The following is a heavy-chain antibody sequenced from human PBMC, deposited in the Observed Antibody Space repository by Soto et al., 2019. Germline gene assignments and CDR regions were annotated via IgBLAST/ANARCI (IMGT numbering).Heavy chain of an antibody. V-gene: IGHV6-1*01. CDR1: GDSVSSNSAA. D-gene: IGHD5-18*01. Sequence: SQTLSLTCAISGDSVSSNSAAWNWIRQSPSRGLEWLGRTYYRSKWYNDYAVSVKSRITINPDTSKNQFSLQLNSVTPEDTAVYYCARVVTAMVTSEYYYGMDVWGQGTTVTVSS. J-gene: IGHJ6*02. CDR3: ARVVTAMVTSEYYYGMDV. CDR2: TYYRSKWYN.